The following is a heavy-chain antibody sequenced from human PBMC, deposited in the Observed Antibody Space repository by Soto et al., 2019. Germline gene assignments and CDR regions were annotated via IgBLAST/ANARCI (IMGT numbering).Heavy chain of an antibody. CDR3: ARTQDDHGDLDY. V-gene: IGHV4-4*02. D-gene: IGHD4-17*01. CDR1: GGSIRSSNW. Sequence: SETLSLTCAVSGGSIRSSNWWSWSRQPPGKGLEWIEEIYHSGSTNSNPSLQSRVTISVDKSKNQFSLKLSSVTAADTAVYYCARTQDDHGDLDYWGQGTLVTVS. CDR2: IYHSGST. J-gene: IGHJ4*02.